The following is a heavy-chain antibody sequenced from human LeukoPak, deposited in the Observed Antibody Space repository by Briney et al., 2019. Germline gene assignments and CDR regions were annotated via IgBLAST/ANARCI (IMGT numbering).Heavy chain of an antibody. Sequence: ASVKVSCKASGYTFSDYYMHWVRQAPGQGLEWMGWINPNSGGTNYVQKFQGRVTMTRDTSISTAYMEVSRLRSDDTAVYYRARADGSAWPTGEFDYWGQGTLVTVSS. CDR3: ARADGSAWPTGEFDY. D-gene: IGHD6-19*01. V-gene: IGHV1-2*02. CDR1: GYTFSDYY. J-gene: IGHJ4*02. CDR2: INPNSGGT.